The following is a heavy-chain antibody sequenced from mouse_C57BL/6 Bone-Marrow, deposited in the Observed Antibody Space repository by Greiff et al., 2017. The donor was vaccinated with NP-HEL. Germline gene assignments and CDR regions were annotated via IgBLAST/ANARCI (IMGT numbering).Heavy chain of an antibody. J-gene: IGHJ2*01. D-gene: IGHD3-1*01. CDR1: GFTFSDYG. CDR2: ISNLAYSI. Sequence: EVHLVESGGGLVQPGGSLKLSCAASGFTFSDYGMAWVRQAPRKGPEWVAFISNLAYSIYYADTVTGRFPISRENAKNTLYLEMSSLRSEDTAMYYCARHISSGKGYYFDYWGQGTTLTVSS. CDR3: ARHISSGKGYYFDY. V-gene: IGHV5-15*01.